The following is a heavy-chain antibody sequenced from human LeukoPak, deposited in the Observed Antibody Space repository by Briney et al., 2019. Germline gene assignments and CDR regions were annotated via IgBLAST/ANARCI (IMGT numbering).Heavy chain of an antibody. V-gene: IGHV3-53*01. D-gene: IGHD4-17*01. CDR1: GFTVSSNY. Sequence: PGGSLRLSCAASGFTVSSNYMSWVRQAPGKGLEWVSVIYSGGSTYYADSVKGRFTISRDNSKNTLYLQMNSLRAEDTAVYYCARDSGDSTYLFYYYYGMDVWGQGTTVTVSS. CDR3: ARDSGDSTYLFYYYYGMDV. J-gene: IGHJ6*02. CDR2: IYSGGST.